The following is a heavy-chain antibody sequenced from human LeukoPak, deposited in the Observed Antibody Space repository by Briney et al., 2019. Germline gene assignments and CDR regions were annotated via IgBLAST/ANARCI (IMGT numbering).Heavy chain of an antibody. V-gene: IGHV3-23*01. CDR2: ISGSGDNT. Sequence: GGSLRLSCAASGFTFSSYAMSWVRQAPGKGLEWVSGISGSGDNTYYADSVKGRFTISRDNSKNTLYVQVNSLGTEDTAAYYCAKGSYYDSSGAFYFDYWGQGTLVTVSS. CDR1: GFTFSSYA. J-gene: IGHJ4*02. D-gene: IGHD3-22*01. CDR3: AKGSYYDSSGAFYFDY.